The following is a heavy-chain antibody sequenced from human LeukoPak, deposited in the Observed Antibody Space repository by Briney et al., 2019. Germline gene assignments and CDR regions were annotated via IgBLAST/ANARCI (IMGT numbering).Heavy chain of an antibody. CDR1: GFPFSTYG. V-gene: IGHV3-30*18. D-gene: IGHD3-10*01. CDR3: AKDIASGTHYNTFDY. J-gene: IGHJ4*02. Sequence: PGRSLRLSCAASGFPFSTYGMHWVRQAPGKGLEWVAVISYDGSNKYYADSVKGRFTISRDNSKNTLYLQMNSLRAEDTAVYYCAKDIASGTHYNTFDYWGQGTLVTVSS. CDR2: ISYDGSNK.